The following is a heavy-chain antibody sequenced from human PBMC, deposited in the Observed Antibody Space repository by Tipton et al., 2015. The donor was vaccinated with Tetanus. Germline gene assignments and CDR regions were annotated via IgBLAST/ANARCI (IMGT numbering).Heavy chain of an antibody. Sequence: TLSLTCTVSGGSISSSSYYWGWIRQPPGKGLEWIGSIYYSGSTYYNPSLKSRVTISVDTSKNQFSLKLSSVTVADTAVYYCATVTTQINWFDPWGQGTLVTVSS. V-gene: IGHV4-39*07. CDR3: ATVTTQINWFDP. CDR2: IYYSGST. D-gene: IGHD4-11*01. CDR1: GGSISSSSYY. J-gene: IGHJ5*02.